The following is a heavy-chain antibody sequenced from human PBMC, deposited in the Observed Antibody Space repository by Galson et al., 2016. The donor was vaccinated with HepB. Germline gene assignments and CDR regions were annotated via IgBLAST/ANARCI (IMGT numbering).Heavy chain of an antibody. CDR2: ISRTSSYK. CDR1: GFSFSSYS. J-gene: IGHJ5*02. D-gene: IGHD3-3*01. CDR3: ARDTKDFWP. V-gene: IGHV3-21*01. Sequence: CAASGFSFSSYSMNWVRQAPGKGLEWVSTISRTSSYKHYADSVKGRFTISRDNAKNSLFLQMNSLTVEDTAVYYCARDTKDFWPWGQGSLVTVSS.